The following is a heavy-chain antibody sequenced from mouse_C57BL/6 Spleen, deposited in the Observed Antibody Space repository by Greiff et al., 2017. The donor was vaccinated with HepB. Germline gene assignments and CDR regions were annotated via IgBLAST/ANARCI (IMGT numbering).Heavy chain of an antibody. CDR3: TREGLRGTYFDY. CDR2: ISSGGDYI. Sequence: EVTVLESLEGLVKPGGSLKLSCAASGFTFSSYAMSWVRQTPEKRLEWVAYISSGGDYIYYADTVKGRFTISRDNARNTLYLQMSSLKSEDTAMYYCTREGLRGTYFDYWGQGTTLTVSS. V-gene: IGHV5-9-1*02. D-gene: IGHD1-1*01. J-gene: IGHJ2*01. CDR1: GFTFSSYA.